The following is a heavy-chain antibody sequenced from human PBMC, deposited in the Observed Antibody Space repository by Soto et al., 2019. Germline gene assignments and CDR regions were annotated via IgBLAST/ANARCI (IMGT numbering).Heavy chain of an antibody. CDR1: GFTFSSYA. J-gene: IGHJ4*02. CDR2: ISGSGGST. D-gene: IGHD2-15*01. V-gene: IGHV3-23*01. CDR3: AKDRGDIVVGNYDY. Sequence: EVQLLESGGGLVQPGGSLRLSCAASGFTFSSYAMSWVRQAPGKGLEWVSAISGSGGSTYYADSVKGRFTISRDNSTNTLYLQMNSLRAEDTAVYYCAKDRGDIVVGNYDYWGQGPLVTVSS.